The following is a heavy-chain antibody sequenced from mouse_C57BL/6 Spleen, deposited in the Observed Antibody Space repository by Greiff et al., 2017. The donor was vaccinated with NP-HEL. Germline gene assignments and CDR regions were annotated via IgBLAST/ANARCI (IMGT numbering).Heavy chain of an antibody. CDR3: AREPNYYGSSYGDY. CDR2: INPSTGGT. V-gene: IGHV1-42*01. J-gene: IGHJ2*01. CDR1: GYSFTGYY. D-gene: IGHD1-1*01. Sequence: VQLQQSGPELVKPGASVKISCKASGYSFTGYYMNWVKQSPQKSLEWIGEINPSTGGTTYNQKFKAKATLTVDKSSSTAYMQLKSLTSEDSAVYYCAREPNYYGSSYGDYWGQGTTLTVSS.